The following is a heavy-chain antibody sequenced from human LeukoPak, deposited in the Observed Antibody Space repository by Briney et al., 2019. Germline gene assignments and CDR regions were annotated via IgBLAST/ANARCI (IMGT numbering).Heavy chain of an antibody. Sequence: SQTLSLTCAISGDRVSSNSAAWHWIRQSPSRGLEWLGRTYYRSKWYNDYAVSVNSRITINTDTSKNQFSLQLNSVTPEDSAVYYCARQGYYFDYWGQGTLVTVSS. V-gene: IGHV6-1*01. J-gene: IGHJ4*02. CDR2: TYYRSKWYN. CDR1: GDRVSSNSAA. CDR3: ARQGYYFDY.